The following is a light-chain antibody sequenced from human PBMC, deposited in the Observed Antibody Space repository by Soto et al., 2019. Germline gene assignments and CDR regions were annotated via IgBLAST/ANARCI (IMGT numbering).Light chain of an antibody. CDR3: QQHTSSPHMYT. CDR2: GAS. Sequence: EIVLTQSPGTLSLSPGERVTLSCRASQSVSSSYLVWYQQKGGQAPRLLISGASSRATGIPDRFSGSGSGTDFTLTISRLEPEDFAVYYCQQHTSSPHMYTFGQGTRLEIK. CDR1: QSVSSSY. J-gene: IGKJ2*01. V-gene: IGKV3-20*01.